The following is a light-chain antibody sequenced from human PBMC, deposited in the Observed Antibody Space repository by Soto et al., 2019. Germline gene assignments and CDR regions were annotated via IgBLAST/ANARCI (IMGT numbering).Light chain of an antibody. Sequence: QSVLTHPASVSGSPGQSITISCTGTSRDVGGYNYVSWYQQYPGKAPKLMIYEVSNRPSGVSNRFSGSKSGNTASLTISGLQAEDEADYYCTSYTGGSTYVFGTGTKVTVL. CDR1: SRDVGGYNY. CDR2: EVS. V-gene: IGLV2-14*01. CDR3: TSYTGGSTYV. J-gene: IGLJ1*01.